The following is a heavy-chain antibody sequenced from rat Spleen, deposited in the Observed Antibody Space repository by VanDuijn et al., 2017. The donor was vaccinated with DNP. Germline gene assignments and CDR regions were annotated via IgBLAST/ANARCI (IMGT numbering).Heavy chain of an antibody. Sequence: QLVESGGGLVQPGGSIELSCVASGFTSSDIPMAWVRQAPTKGLEWVATISSSGDTTYYRDSVKGRFSLSRDNAKSTLYLQMNSLRSEDTATYYCTRGGPFDYWGQGVMVTVSS. CDR2: ISSSGDTT. CDR3: TRGGPFDY. V-gene: IGHV5-46*01. J-gene: IGHJ2*01. CDR1: GFTSSDIP.